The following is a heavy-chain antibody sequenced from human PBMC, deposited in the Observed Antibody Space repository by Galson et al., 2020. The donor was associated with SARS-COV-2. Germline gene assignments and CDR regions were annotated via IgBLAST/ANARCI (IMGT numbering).Heavy chain of an antibody. CDR1: GFTFNSYA. V-gene: IGHV3-23*01. CDR3: AKGRITMIVVVDFDY. CDR2: ISGSGGST. J-gene: IGHJ4*02. Sequence: GESLKISCATSGFTFNSYAMSWVRQAPGKGLEWVSAISGSGGSTYYADSVKGRFTISRDNSKNTLYLQMNSLRAEDAAVYYCAKGRITMIVVVDFDYWGQGTLVTVSS. D-gene: IGHD3-22*01.